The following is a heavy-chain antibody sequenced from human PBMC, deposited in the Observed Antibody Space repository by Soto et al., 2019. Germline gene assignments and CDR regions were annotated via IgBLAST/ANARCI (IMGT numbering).Heavy chain of an antibody. V-gene: IGHV1-24*01. CDR1: GYTLTELS. J-gene: IGHJ4*02. D-gene: IGHD3-10*01. CDR3: ATDQGRISGPYYFDY. CDR2: FDPEDGET. Sequence: AVSVEVSCKVCGYTLTELSMHWVQQAPGKGLEWMGGFDPEDGETIYAQKFQGRVTMTEDTSTDTAYMELSSLRSEDTAVYYCATDQGRISGPYYFDYWGQGTLVTVSS.